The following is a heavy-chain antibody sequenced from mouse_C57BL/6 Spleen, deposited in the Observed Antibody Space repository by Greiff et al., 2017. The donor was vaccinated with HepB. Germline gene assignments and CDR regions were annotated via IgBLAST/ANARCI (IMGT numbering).Heavy chain of an antibody. CDR1: GYTFTSYW. CDR2: IHPNSGST. Sequence: VQLQQPGAELVKPGASVKLSCKASGYTFTSYWMHWVKQRPGQGLEWIGMIHPNSGSTNYNEKFKSKATLTVDKSSSTAYMQLSSLTSEDSAVYYCAREGITTVVAVDYWGEGTTLTVSP. V-gene: IGHV1-64*01. J-gene: IGHJ2*01. CDR3: AREGITTVVAVDY. D-gene: IGHD1-1*01.